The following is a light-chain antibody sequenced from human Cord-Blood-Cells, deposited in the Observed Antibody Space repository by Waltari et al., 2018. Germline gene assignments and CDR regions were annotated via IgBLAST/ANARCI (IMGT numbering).Light chain of an antibody. CDR3: QQYGSSPT. CDR1: QSVSSSY. J-gene: IGKJ5*01. V-gene: IGKV3-20*01. CDR2: GAS. Sequence: EIVLTQSPGTLSLSPGERATLSCRASQSVSSSYLAWYQQKPGQAPRRLIYGASSMATGIPDRFSGSGYGTDFTLTISRLEPEDFAVYYCQQYGSSPTFGQGTRLEIK.